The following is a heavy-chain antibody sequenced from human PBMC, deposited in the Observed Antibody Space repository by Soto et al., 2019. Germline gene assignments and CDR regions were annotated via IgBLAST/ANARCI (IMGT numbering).Heavy chain of an antibody. CDR2: ISHDGSKA. J-gene: IGHJ4*02. CDR1: GFIFRSYG. Sequence: LRLSCAASGFIFRSYGVHWVRQSPCKWLEWVAVISHDGSKAYYADAVNGRFTISRDNAKNTVYLQMNSLRPEDTAVYYCAKQGIEVAGTDYFDDWGQGAQVTVSS. V-gene: IGHV3-30*18. D-gene: IGHD6-19*01. CDR3: AKQGIEVAGTDYFDD.